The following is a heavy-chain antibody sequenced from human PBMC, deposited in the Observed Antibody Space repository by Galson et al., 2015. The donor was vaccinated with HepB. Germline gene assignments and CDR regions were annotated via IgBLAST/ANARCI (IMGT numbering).Heavy chain of an antibody. V-gene: IGHV3-30*18. CDR2: ISYDGSNK. J-gene: IGHJ4*02. CDR3: AKPLRRSLNYIWFGEFGY. CDR1: GFTFSSYG. Sequence: SLRLSCAASGFTFSSYGMHWVRQAPGKGLEWVAVISYDGSNKYYADSVKGRFTISRDNSKNTLYLQMNSLRAEDTAVYYCAKPLRRSLNYIWFGEFGYWGQGTLVTVSS. D-gene: IGHD3-10*01.